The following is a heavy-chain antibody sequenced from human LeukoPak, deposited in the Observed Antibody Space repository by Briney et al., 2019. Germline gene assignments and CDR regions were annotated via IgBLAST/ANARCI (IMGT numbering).Heavy chain of an antibody. CDR3: ARGRVVTPFDY. D-gene: IGHD4-23*01. Sequence: ASVKVSCKASGGTFSSYAISWVRQATGQGLEWMGWMNPNSGNTGYAQKFQGRVTMTRNTSISTAYMELSSLRSEDTAVYYCARGRVVTPFDYWGQGTLVTVSS. CDR2: MNPNSGNT. J-gene: IGHJ4*02. CDR1: GGTFSSYA. V-gene: IGHV1-8*02.